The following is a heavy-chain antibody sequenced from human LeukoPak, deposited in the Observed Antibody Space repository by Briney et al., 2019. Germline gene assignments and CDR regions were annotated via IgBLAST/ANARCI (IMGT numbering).Heavy chain of an antibody. CDR1: GYTFTSYG. CDR3: ARSGRGTYYYFDL. Sequence: ASVKVSCKASGYTFTSYGISWVRRAPGQGLEWMGWISADNGKTNYAQKLQGRVTMTTDTSTTTAYMELRSLRSDDTAVYYCARSGRGTYYYFDLWGQGTLVTVSS. CDR2: ISADNGKT. V-gene: IGHV1-18*01. J-gene: IGHJ4*02. D-gene: IGHD1-26*01.